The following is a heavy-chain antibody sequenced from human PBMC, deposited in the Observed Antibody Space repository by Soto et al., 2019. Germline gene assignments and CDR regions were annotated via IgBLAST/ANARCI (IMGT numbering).Heavy chain of an antibody. J-gene: IGHJ4*02. D-gene: IGHD6-19*01. Sequence: PSETRSLTCTVSGGSISSYYWNWIRQPPGKGLEWIGYIYYSGSTSYNPSLKSRVTMLVDTSKNQVSLKLSSVTAADTAVYYCARSALTYNSCLLDFCGQGTLVTVSS. V-gene: IGHV4-59*01. CDR3: ARSALTYNSCLLDF. CDR1: GGSISSYY. CDR2: IYYSGST.